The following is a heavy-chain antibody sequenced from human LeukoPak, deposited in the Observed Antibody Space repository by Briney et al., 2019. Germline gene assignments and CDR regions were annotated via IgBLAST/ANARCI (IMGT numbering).Heavy chain of an antibody. CDR2: IYYSGST. CDR3: ARGYYGSGSALAFDI. CDR1: GGSISSYY. Sequence: SETLSLTCTVPGGSISSYYWSWIRQPPGKGLEWIGYIYYSGSTNYNPSLKSRVTISVDTSKNQFSLKLSSVTAADTAVYYCARGYYGSGSALAFDIWGQGTMVTVSS. J-gene: IGHJ3*02. V-gene: IGHV4-59*01. D-gene: IGHD3-10*01.